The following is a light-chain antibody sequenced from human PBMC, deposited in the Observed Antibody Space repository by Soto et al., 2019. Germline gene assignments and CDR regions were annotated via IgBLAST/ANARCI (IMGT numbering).Light chain of an antibody. CDR3: CSYAGSSTYV. J-gene: IGLJ1*01. Sequence: QSALTQPASVSGSPGQSITISCTGTSSDVGSYNLVSWYQQHPGKAPKLMIYEGSKRPSGVSNRFSGSKSGNTASLTISGLQAEDEAHHYSCSYAGSSTYVFRTGTKVTLL. CDR2: EGS. V-gene: IGLV2-23*01. CDR1: SSDVGSYNL.